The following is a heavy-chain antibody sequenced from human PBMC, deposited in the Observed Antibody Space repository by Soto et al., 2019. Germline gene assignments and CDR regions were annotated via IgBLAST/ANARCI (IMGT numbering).Heavy chain of an antibody. CDR3: AKVRKYSSSWVDF. CDR1: GFTFSSDA. Sequence: EVQLLESGGGLVQPGGSLRLSCAASGFTFSSDAMSWVRQAPGKGLEWVSAISGSGGSTYYADSVKGRFTISRDNSKNTLYPQMNSLSAEDTAVYYCAKVRKYSSSWVDFWGQGTLVTVSS. D-gene: IGHD6-13*01. J-gene: IGHJ4*02. V-gene: IGHV3-23*01. CDR2: ISGSGGST.